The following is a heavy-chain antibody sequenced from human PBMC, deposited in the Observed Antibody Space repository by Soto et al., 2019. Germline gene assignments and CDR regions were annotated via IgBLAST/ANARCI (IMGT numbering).Heavy chain of an antibody. CDR2: ISRDGSTM. J-gene: IGHJ4*02. Sequence: QVQLVESGGGVVQPGRSLRLSCAASGVTLSNFGMHWVRQAPGKGLEWVAVISRDGSTMFYADSLKGRFTISRDSSRNTMYLQMNSLRAEDPAVYHCVGEVASGYWGQGTLVTVSS. V-gene: IGHV3-30*03. CDR1: GVTLSNFG. CDR3: VGEVASGY. D-gene: IGHD2-21*01.